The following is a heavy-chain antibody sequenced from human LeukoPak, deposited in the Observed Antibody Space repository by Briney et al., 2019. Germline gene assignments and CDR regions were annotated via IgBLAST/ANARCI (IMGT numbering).Heavy chain of an antibody. J-gene: IGHJ4*02. CDR3: ARVAAIYMNVVATGPFDS. CDR2: IDKTGSHI. V-gene: IGHV3-21*01. Sequence: GGSLRLSCAVSRFAFSSYSMSWVRQAPGQGLEWVSSIDKTGSHIYYSDSVKGRFTISRDNARNSLFLFMNSLRGEDTAVYYCARVAAIYMNVVATGPFDSWGQGALVTVSS. CDR1: RFAFSSYS. D-gene: IGHD5-12*01.